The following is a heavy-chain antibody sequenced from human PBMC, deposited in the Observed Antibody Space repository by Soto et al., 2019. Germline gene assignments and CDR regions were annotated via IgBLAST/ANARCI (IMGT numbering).Heavy chain of an antibody. V-gene: IGHV1-69*06. CDR1: GGTFSSYA. D-gene: IGHD6-13*01. CDR3: ARTGQQMVLLAFDY. CDR2: IIPIFGKA. Sequence: QVQLVQSGAEVKKPGSSVKVSCKASGGTFSSYAISWVRQAPGQGLEWMGGIIPIFGKANYAQKIQRRVTIIADKSTSTAYMALSSLGSEDTAGYYCARTGQQMVLLAFDYWGPGTLVTGSS. J-gene: IGHJ4*02.